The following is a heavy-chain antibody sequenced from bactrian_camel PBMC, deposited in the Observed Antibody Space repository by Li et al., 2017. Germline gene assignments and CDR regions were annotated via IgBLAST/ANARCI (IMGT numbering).Heavy chain of an antibody. V-gene: IGHV3S40*01. J-gene: IGHJ4*01. CDR3: ATGPSRYGGSCLLSPPLYSG. CDR2: SHRDNGGT. Sequence: DVQLVESGGGLVQPGGSLRLSCAASGFTFSNSYMNWVRQAPGKEREGVATSHRDNGGTYYAGSVKGRFTISRDNAKNTVYLQMNSLKPEDTAMFYCATGPSRYGGSCLLSPPLYSGWGQGTQVTVS. D-gene: IGHD6*01. CDR1: GFTFSNSY.